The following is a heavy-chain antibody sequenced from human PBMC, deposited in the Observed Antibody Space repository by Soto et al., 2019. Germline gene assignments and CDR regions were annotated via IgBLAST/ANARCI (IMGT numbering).Heavy chain of an antibody. V-gene: IGHV3-48*02. D-gene: IGHD3-22*01. Sequence: GGSLRLSCAASGFTVGTYNMNWVRQAPGKGLEWISFISSSASIKDYADSVKGRFTISRDNAKNSLFLQMNSLRDEDTAVYYCARDPYHYDSGDYYGWGQGTLVTVSS. CDR1: GFTVGTYN. J-gene: IGHJ4*02. CDR3: ARDPYHYDSGDYYG. CDR2: ISSSASIK.